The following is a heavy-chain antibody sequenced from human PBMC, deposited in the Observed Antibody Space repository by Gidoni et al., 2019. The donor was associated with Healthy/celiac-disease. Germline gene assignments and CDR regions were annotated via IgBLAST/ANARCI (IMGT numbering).Heavy chain of an antibody. J-gene: IGHJ4*02. CDR3: ARRGGYRGYSGYDFDY. Sequence: QVQLVQSGAEVKKPGASVKVSCKASGYTFTGYYMHWVRQAPGQGLEWMGWINPNSGGTNYAQKFQGWVTMTRDTSISTAYMELSRLRSDDTAVYYCARRGGYRGYSGYDFDYWGQGTLVTVSS. CDR1: GYTFTGYY. CDR2: INPNSGGT. V-gene: IGHV1-2*04. D-gene: IGHD5-12*01.